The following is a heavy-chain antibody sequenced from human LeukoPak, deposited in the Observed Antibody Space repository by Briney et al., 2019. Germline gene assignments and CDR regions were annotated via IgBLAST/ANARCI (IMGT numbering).Heavy chain of an antibody. D-gene: IGHD3-16*01. V-gene: IGHV3-21*01. CDR3: ASSLGPLTEY. CDR2: ISSSSSYI. CDR1: GFTFSSYS. J-gene: IGHJ4*02. Sequence: GGSLRLSCAASGFTFSSYSMNWVRQAPGKGLEWVSSISSSSSYIYYADSVKGRFTISRDNTKNTLYLQMNSLRAEDTAVYYCASSLGPLTEYWGQGTLVTVSS.